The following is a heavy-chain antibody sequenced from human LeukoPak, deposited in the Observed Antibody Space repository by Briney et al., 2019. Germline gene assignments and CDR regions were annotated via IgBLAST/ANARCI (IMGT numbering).Heavy chain of an antibody. V-gene: IGHV3-48*03. CDR3: ARFWSRAPNWFDP. CDR2: ISSSGSTI. J-gene: IGHJ5*02. CDR1: GFTFSSYE. D-gene: IGHD3-3*01. Sequence: GGSLRLSCAASGFTFSSYEMNWVRQAPGKGLEWVSYISSSGSTIYYADSVKGRFTISRDNAKNSLYLQMNSLRAEDTAVYYCARFWSRAPNWFDPWGQGTLVTVSS.